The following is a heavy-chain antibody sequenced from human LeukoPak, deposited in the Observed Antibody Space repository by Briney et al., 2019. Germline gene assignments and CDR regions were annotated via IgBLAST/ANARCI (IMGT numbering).Heavy chain of an antibody. CDR2: ISAYNGNT. V-gene: IGHV1-18*01. Sequence: ASVKVSYKASGYTFIRYGISWVRQAPGQGLEWMGWISAYNGNTKNVQRVQDRVTMTIDTSTSTAYMELRSLRSDDTAVYYCARDYSGTYFDSWGQGTLVTVSS. CDR1: GYTFIRYG. D-gene: IGHD1-26*01. CDR3: ARDYSGTYFDS. J-gene: IGHJ4*02.